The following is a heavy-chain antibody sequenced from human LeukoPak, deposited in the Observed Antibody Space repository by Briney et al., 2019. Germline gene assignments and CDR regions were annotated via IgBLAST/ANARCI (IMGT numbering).Heavy chain of an antibody. D-gene: IGHD3-9*01. Sequence: SETLSLTCAVSGYSISSGYYWGWIRQPPGKGLEWIGSIYHSGSTYYNPSLKSRVTISVDTSKNQFSLKLSSVTAADTAVYYCARNTGLRYFDYWGQGTLVTVSS. CDR1: GYSISSGYY. V-gene: IGHV4-38-2*01. CDR3: ARNTGLRYFDY. CDR2: IYHSGST. J-gene: IGHJ4*02.